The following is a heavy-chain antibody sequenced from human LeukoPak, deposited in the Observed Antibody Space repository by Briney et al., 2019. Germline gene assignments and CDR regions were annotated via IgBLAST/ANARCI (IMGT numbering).Heavy chain of an antibody. CDR1: GYTFTSYG. CDR2: ISAYNGNT. V-gene: IGHV1-18*01. CDR3: ARDSPYSGSSYWLDP. Sequence: ASVKVSCKASGYTFTSYGISWVRQAPGQGLEWMGWISAYNGNTNYAQKLQGRVTMTTDTSTSTAYMELRSLRSDDTAVYYCARDSPYSGSSYWLDPWGQGTLVTVSS. J-gene: IGHJ5*02. D-gene: IGHD1-26*01.